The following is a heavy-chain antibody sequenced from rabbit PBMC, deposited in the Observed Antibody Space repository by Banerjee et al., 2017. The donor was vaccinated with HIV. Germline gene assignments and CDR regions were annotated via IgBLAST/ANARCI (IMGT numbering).Heavy chain of an antibody. V-gene: IGHV1S45*01. CDR3: AKGNYADYGYAYYGMDL. J-gene: IGHJ6*01. Sequence: QEQLEESGGDLVKPGTSLTLTCKASGFTLNNYWMSWVRQAPGKGLEWIGCIDGGGSGSTYYASWAKGRFTISKTSSTTVTLQMTSLTVADTATYFCAKGNYADYGYAYYGMDLWGQGTLVTVS. CDR1: GFTLNNYW. CDR2: IDGGGSGST. D-gene: IGHD6-1*01.